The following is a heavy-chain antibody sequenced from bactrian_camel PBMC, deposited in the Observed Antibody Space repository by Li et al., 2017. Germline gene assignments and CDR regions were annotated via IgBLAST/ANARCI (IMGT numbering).Heavy chain of an antibody. CDR2: ITSLGGST. D-gene: IGHD6*01. Sequence: DVQLVESGGGLVQPGGSLRLSCAASGYPGNSNCMGWFRQAPGKALEWVSTITSLGGSTDYADSVKGRFSISRDNAKNTLLLQMNSLKTEDTAVYYCAAGAGGTWYSEHFGYWGQGTQVTVS. CDR3: AAGAGGTWYSEHFGY. V-gene: IGHV3S40*01. CDR1: GYPGNSNC. J-gene: IGHJ6*01.